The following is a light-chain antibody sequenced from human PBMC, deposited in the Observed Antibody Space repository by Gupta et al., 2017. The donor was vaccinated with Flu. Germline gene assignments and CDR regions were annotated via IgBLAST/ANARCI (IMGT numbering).Light chain of an antibody. CDR2: SPS. V-gene: IGKV3-11*01. J-gene: IGKJ2*01. Sequence: EIVLPQSPATLSLSPGARADLSCRASQSVSDYIVWYQQKPGQPPRLLLFSPSTRAAGIPPRCSVSGSGTDFTLTISSLEPEDFAVYYCQQRSKRPMYTFGQGTRLEI. CDR1: QSVSDY. CDR3: QQRSKRPMYT.